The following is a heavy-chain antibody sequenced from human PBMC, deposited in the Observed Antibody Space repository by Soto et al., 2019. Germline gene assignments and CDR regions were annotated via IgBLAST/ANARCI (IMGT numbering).Heavy chain of an antibody. CDR3: AISGYNYNVLDY. J-gene: IGHJ4*02. CDR1: GFSISDHY. D-gene: IGHD3-10*02. Sequence: QVQLVESGGGLVKPGGSLRLTCAASGFSISDHYMSWIRQAPGKGLEWVSYSSNSGTFTKYADSVKGRFSISRDNAKNLLYLEINSLRGEDTAIYYCAISGYNYNVLDYWGQGTPVTVSS. V-gene: IGHV3-11*05. CDR2: SSNSGTFT.